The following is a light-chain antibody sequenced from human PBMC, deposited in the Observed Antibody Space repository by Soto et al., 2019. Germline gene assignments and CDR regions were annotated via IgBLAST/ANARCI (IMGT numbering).Light chain of an antibody. CDR2: DAS. CDR3: QQRSNWPFT. V-gene: IGKV3D-20*02. Sequence: IVLTHSPGTLSFSAWERATLSCSSSQSITSSYLAWYQQKPGQAPKLLIYDASNMATGIPARFSGSGSGTDFTLTISSLEPEDFAVYYCQQRSNWPFTFGGGTKVDIK. J-gene: IGKJ4*01. CDR1: QSITSSY.